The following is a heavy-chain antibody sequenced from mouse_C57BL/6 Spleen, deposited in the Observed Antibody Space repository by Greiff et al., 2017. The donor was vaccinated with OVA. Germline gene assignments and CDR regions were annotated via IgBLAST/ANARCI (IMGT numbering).Heavy chain of an antibody. CDR2: INPYNGDT. CDR1: GYSFTGYF. CDR3: ARDDYDGYFDV. Sequence: VQLQQSGPELVKPGDSVKISCKASGYSFTGYFMNWVMQSHGKSLEWIGRINPYNGDTFYNQKFKGKATLTVDKSSSTAHMELRSLTSEDSAVYYCARDDYDGYFDVWGTGTTVTVSS. J-gene: IGHJ1*03. V-gene: IGHV1-20*01. D-gene: IGHD2-4*01.